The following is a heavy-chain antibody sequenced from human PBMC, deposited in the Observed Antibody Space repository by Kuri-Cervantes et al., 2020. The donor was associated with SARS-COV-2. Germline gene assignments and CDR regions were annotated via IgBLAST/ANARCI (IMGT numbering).Heavy chain of an antibody. Sequence: ASVKVSCKASGYTFTSYAMHWVRQAPGQRLEWMGWSNAGNGNTKYSQEFQGRVTITRDTSASTAYMELSSLRSEDMAVYYCARPKSNSRYGIGAFDIWGQGTMVTVSS. D-gene: IGHD5-24*01. CDR1: GYTFTSYA. CDR3: ARPKSNSRYGIGAFDI. V-gene: IGHV1-3*02. CDR2: SNAGNGNT. J-gene: IGHJ3*02.